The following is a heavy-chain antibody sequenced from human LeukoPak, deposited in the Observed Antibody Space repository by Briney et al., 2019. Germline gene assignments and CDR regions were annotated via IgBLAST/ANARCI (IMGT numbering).Heavy chain of an antibody. CDR1: GGSISSSTYY. D-gene: IGHD3-22*01. J-gene: IGHJ4*02. V-gene: IGHV4-39*01. CDR2: IYYSGST. Sequence: KPSETLSLTCTVSGGSISSSTYYWGWIRQPPGKGLEWIGSIYYSGSTYYNPSLKSRVTISVDTSKNQFSLKLSSVTAADTAMYYCARQTYHYDSSDRFDYWGQGTLVTVSS. CDR3: ARQTYHYDSSDRFDY.